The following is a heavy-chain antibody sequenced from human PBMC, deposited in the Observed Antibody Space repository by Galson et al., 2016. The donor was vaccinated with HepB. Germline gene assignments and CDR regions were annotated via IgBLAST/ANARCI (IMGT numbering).Heavy chain of an antibody. D-gene: IGHD2-15*01. CDR1: GFTFSSYS. Sequence: SLRLSCAASGFTFSSYSMNWVRQAPGKGLEWVSYISSGSSTIYYADSVKGRFTISRDNAKNSLYLQMNSLRAEDTAVYYCARDRYCRDYWGQGTLVTVSS. V-gene: IGHV3-48*04. J-gene: IGHJ4*02. CDR3: ARDRYCRDY. CDR2: ISSGSSTI.